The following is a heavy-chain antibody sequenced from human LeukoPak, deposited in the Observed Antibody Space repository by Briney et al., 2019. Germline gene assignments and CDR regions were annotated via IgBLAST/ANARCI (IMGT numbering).Heavy chain of an antibody. CDR3: ARGSFFDY. D-gene: IGHD2-15*01. Sequence: PGGSLRLSCAASGFTFSSYAMSWVRQAPGRGLEWVSSISSSSSYIYYADSVKGRFTISRDNAKNSLYLQMNSLRAEDTAVYYCARGSFFDYWGQGTLVTVSS. V-gene: IGHV3-21*01. J-gene: IGHJ4*02. CDR1: GFTFSSYA. CDR2: ISSSSSYI.